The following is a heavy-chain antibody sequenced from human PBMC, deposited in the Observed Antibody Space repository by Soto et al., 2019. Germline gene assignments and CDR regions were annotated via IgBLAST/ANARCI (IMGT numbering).Heavy chain of an antibody. D-gene: IGHD2-15*01. CDR2: ISSNGGST. V-gene: IGHV3-64D*06. CDR1: VFTFISYA. J-gene: IGHJ3*02. Sequence: GWSLRLSCSPSVFTFISYAMHWGRQAPGKGLEYVSAISSNGGSTYYADSVKGRFTISRDNSKNTLYLQMSSLRAEDTAVYYCVKDQGYCSGGSCSRSTHAFDIWGQGTMVTVSS. CDR3: VKDQGYCSGGSCSRSTHAFDI.